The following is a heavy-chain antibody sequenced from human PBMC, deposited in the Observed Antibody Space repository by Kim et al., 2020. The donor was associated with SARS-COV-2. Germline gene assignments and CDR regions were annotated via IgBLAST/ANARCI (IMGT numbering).Heavy chain of an antibody. J-gene: IGHJ4*02. D-gene: IGHD3-10*01. Sequence: NTKYSQKLQRRVTISRDTSACAAYMELSSLRSEDTAVYYCARGGVGFPFSWGQGTLVTVSS. CDR2: NT. V-gene: IGHV1-3*01. CDR3: ARGGVGFPFS.